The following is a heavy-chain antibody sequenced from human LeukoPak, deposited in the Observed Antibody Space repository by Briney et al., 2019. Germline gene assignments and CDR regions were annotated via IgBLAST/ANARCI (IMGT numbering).Heavy chain of an antibody. V-gene: IGHV1-69*05. Sequence: ASVKVSCKASGGTFSGYAISWVRQAPGQGLEWMGGIIPIFGTANYAQKFQGRVTITTDESTSTAYMELSSLRSEDTAVYYCASNEVGDDYYGSGSYYSRFDYWGQGTLVTVSS. CDR1: GGTFSGYA. D-gene: IGHD3-10*01. J-gene: IGHJ4*02. CDR3: ASNEVGDDYYGSGSYYSRFDY. CDR2: IIPIFGTA.